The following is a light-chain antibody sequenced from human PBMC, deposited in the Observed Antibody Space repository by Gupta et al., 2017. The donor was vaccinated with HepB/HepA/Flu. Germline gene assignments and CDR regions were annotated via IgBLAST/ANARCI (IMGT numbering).Light chain of an antibody. J-gene: IGKJ3*01. Sequence: EIVLTQSPGTLSLSPGERAPLSCRASQSVGTYLAWYQQKPGQAPRLLIFDASSRLTGIPDRFIGGGSGTDFTLTISRLEPEDFAVYYCQQYGRSLFFGPGTKLHIK. CDR1: QSVGTY. CDR3: QQYGRSLF. CDR2: DAS. V-gene: IGKV3-20*01.